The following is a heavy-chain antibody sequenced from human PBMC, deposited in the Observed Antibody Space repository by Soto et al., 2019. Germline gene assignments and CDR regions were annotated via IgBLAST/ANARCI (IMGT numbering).Heavy chain of an antibody. Sequence: PSETLSLTCTFSGGSISSGGYYLSWIRQHPGKGLEWIGYIYYSGSTYYNPSLKSRVTISVDTSKNQFSLKLSSVTAADTAVYYCARKRYFDWLEVGYFDYWGQGTLVTVSS. D-gene: IGHD3-9*01. CDR3: ARKRYFDWLEVGYFDY. CDR1: GGSISSGGYY. CDR2: IYYSGST. V-gene: IGHV4-31*03. J-gene: IGHJ4*02.